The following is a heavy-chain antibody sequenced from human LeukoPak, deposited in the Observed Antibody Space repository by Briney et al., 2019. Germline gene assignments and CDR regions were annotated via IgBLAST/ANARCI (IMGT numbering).Heavy chain of an antibody. J-gene: IGHJ4*02. Sequence: GGSLRLSCAASGFTFSSYAMHWVRQAPGKGLEWVAVISYDGSNKYYADSVKGRFTISRDNSKNTLYLQMNSLGAEDTAVYYCARVDVVGATVAVGYFDYWGQGTLVTVSS. V-gene: IGHV3-30*04. CDR3: ARVDVVGATVAVGYFDY. D-gene: IGHD1-26*01. CDR2: ISYDGSNK. CDR1: GFTFSSYA.